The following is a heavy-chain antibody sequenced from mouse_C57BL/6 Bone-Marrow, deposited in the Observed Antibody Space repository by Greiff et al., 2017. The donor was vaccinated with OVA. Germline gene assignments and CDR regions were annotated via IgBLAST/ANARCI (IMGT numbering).Heavy chain of an antibody. Sequence: VQLQQPGAELVNPGASVKLSCKTSGYTFTSYWMHWVKQRPGQGLEWIGMIHPNSGSTNYNEKFKSKATLTVDKSSSTAYMQLSSLTSEDSAVYYCARGGFYYSNYVGWYFDVWGTGTTVTGSS. J-gene: IGHJ1*03. V-gene: IGHV1-64*01. D-gene: IGHD2-5*01. CDR3: ARGGFYYSNYVGWYFDV. CDR1: GYTFTSYW. CDR2: IHPNSGST.